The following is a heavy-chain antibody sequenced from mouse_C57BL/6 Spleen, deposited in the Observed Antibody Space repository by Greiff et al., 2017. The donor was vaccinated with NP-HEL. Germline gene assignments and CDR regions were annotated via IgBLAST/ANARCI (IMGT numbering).Heavy chain of an antibody. CDR3: ANKCGYDGDLDY. D-gene: IGHD2-3*01. CDR2: IDPSDSYT. CDR1: GYTFTSYW. J-gene: IGHJ2*03. Sequence: QVQLQQPGAELVMPGASVKLSCKASGYTFTSYWMHWVKQRPGQGLEWIGEIDPSDSYTNSNQKFKGKSTLTVDKSSSAAHMQLSSLTSEDSAVYYLANKCGYDGDLDYWSQGTSLTVSS. V-gene: IGHV1-69*01.